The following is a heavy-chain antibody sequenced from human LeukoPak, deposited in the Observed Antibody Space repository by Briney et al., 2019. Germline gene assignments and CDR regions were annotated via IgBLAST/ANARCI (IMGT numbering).Heavy chain of an antibody. CDR2: ISAGGDST. D-gene: IGHD4-17*01. Sequence: GGSLRLSCAASAFTFSRYAVSWVRQAPGKGLEWVSAISAGGDSTYYADSVQGRFTLSRDNSKKTLYLQMSGLRAEDTAGYFCARGAYGAYDPWGQGNRVPVSS. CDR3: ARGAYGAYDP. CDR1: AFTFSRYA. J-gene: IGHJ5*02. V-gene: IGHV3-23*01.